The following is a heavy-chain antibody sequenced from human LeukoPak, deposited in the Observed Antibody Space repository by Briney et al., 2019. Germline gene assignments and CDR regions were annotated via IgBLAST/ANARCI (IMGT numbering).Heavy chain of an antibody. D-gene: IGHD3-10*01. CDR3: ARSSAYYYGSGSYYRVYNWFDP. V-gene: IGHV4-34*01. J-gene: IGHJ5*02. CDR2: INHSGST. Sequence: PSETLSLTCAVYGASFRGYYWSWIRQPPGKGLEWIGEINHSGSTNYNPSLKSRVTISVDTSKNQFSLKLSSVTAADTAVYYCARSSAYYYGSGSYYRVYNWFDPWGQGTLVTVSS. CDR1: GASFRGYY.